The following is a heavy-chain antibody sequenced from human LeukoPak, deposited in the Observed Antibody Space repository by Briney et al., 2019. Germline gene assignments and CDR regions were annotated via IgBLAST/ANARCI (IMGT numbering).Heavy chain of an antibody. V-gene: IGHV3-43*02. Sequence: PGGSLRLSCVASGLNFDDSAMHWVRQAPGKGLEWVSLISADGGSTFSADSVKGRSTISRDNSKNTLYLQMNSLRAEDTAVYYCPNLHVDAYDILTGYYLSYYYGMDVWGQGTTVTVSS. CDR1: GLNFDDSA. CDR3: PNLHVDAYDILTGYYLSYYYGMDV. D-gene: IGHD3-9*01. CDR2: ISADGGST. J-gene: IGHJ6*02.